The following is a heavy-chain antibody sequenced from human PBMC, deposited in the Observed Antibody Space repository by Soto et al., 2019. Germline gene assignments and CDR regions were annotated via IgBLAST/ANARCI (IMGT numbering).Heavy chain of an antibody. J-gene: IGHJ6*03. D-gene: IGHD6-19*01. CDR1: GGTFSSYT. CDR3: ARDAGIAVAGTPYYYYYYMDV. CDR2: IIPILRIA. Sequence: QVQLVQSGAEVKKPGSSVKVSCKASGGTFSSYTISWVRQAPGQGLEWMGKIIPILRIANYAKKFQDRVTITADKSTSTAYMELSSLRSEDTAVYYCARDAGIAVAGTPYYYYYYMDVWGKGTTVTVSS. V-gene: IGHV1-69*08.